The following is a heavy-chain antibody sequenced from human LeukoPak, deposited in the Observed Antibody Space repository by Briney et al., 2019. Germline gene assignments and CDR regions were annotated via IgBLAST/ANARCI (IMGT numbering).Heavy chain of an antibody. V-gene: IGHV4-39*01. J-gene: IGHJ4*02. CDR3: GSGLTDS. CDR2: IYSSGST. Sequence: SETLSLTCTVFGGSISSSSYYWGWIRQPPGKGLEWIGTIYSSGSTYYNPSLKSRVTISSDTSKNQFSLKLSSVTAADTAVYYCGSGLTDSWGQGILVTVSS. D-gene: IGHD3-10*01. CDR1: GGSISSSSYY.